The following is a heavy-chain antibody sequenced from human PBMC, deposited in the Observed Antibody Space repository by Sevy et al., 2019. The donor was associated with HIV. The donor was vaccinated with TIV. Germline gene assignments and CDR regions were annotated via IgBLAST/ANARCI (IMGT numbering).Heavy chain of an antibody. J-gene: IGHJ6*02. CDR1: GYSISSGYY. CDR3: ARDLSITGTTIHYYYYGMDV. D-gene: IGHD1-20*01. V-gene: IGHV4-38-2*02. CDR2: IYNSWRT. Sequence: SETLCLTCTVSGYSISSGYYWGWIRRPPGRGLEWIGSIYNSWRTYYKPSLKSRLTISIDKSKNQLSLKLSSVTAADTAVYYCARDLSITGTTIHYYYYGMDVWGQGTTVTVSS.